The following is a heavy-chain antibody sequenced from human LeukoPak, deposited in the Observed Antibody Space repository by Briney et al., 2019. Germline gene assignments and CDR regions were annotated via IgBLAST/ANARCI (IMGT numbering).Heavy chain of an antibody. CDR1: GGSISSYY. D-gene: IGHD6-13*01. J-gene: IGHJ4*02. Sequence: KPSETLSLTCTVSGGSISSYYWSWIRQPPRKGLEWIGYIYYSGSTNYNPSLKSRVTISVDTSKNQFSLKLSSVTAADTAVYYCARHLTAAGTFDYWGQGTLVTVSS. CDR3: ARHLTAAGTFDY. CDR2: IYYSGST. V-gene: IGHV4-59*08.